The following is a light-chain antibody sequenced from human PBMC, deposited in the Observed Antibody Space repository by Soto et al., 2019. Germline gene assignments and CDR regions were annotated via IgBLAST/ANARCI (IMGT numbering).Light chain of an antibody. CDR3: SSYAGRNIVL. J-gene: IGLJ2*01. CDR1: SSDVGGYKY. V-gene: IGLV2-8*01. Sequence: QSALTQPPSASGSPGQSVTIACTGTSSDVGGYKYVSWYQQHPGKAPKLMIYEVNKRPTGVPDRFSGSKSGHTAFLTVSGLQADVESDYFCSSYAGRNIVLFGGGTKLTVL. CDR2: EVN.